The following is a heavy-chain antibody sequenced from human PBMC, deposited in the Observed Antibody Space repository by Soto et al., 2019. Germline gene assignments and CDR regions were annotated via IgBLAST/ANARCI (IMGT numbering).Heavy chain of an antibody. J-gene: IGHJ4*02. V-gene: IGHV3-33*01. D-gene: IGHD3-10*01. CDR3: ASGGSGSYYPDY. CDR1: GFTFSSYG. Sequence: PGGSLRLSCAASGFTFSSYGMHWVRQAPGKGLEWVAVIWYDGSNKYYADSVKGRFTISRDNSKNTLYLQMNSLRAEDTAVYYCASGGSGSYYPDYWGQGTLVTVSS. CDR2: IWYDGSNK.